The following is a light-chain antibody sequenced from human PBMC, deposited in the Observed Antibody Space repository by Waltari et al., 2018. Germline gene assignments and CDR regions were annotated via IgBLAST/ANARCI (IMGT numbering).Light chain of an antibody. CDR3: QQYYSTPPT. CDR2: WAS. J-gene: IGKJ4*01. V-gene: IGKV4-1*01. CDR1: QSVLYSSNNKNY. Sequence: DIVMTQSPDSLAVSLGERATINCKSSQSVLYSSNNKNYLAWYQQKPGQHPKLLIYWASTREYGVPDRFSGSGSGTDFTLTISSLQAEDVAVYYCQQYYSTPPTFGGGTKVEIK.